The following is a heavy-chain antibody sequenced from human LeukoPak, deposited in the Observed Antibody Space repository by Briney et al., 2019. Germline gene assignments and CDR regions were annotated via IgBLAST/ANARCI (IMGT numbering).Heavy chain of an antibody. Sequence: GGSLRLSCAASGFTFSSYGMHWVRQAPGKGLEWVAVISYDGSNKYYADSVKGRFTISRDNSKNTLYLQMNSLRAEDTAVYYCAKAPTGHYGSGSYVDPWGQGTLVTVSS. CDR2: ISYDGSNK. CDR3: AKAPTGHYGSGSYVDP. CDR1: GFTFSSYG. D-gene: IGHD3-10*01. V-gene: IGHV3-30*18. J-gene: IGHJ5*02.